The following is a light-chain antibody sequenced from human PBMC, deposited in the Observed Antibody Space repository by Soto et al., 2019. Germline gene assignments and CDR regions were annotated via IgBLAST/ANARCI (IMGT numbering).Light chain of an antibody. CDR3: QSYDSSLSGSVV. J-gene: IGLJ2*01. V-gene: IGLV1-40*01. CDR2: GNS. Sequence: QSVLTQPPSVPGAPGQRVTISCTGSSSNIGAGYDVHWYQQVPGTAPKLLIYGNSNRPSGVPDRFSGSKSGTSASLAITGLQAEDEADYYCQSYDSSLSGSVVFGGGTELTVL. CDR1: SSNIGAGYD.